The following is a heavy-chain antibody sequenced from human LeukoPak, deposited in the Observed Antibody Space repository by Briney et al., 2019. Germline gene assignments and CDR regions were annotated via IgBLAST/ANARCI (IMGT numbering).Heavy chain of an antibody. CDR1: GFTSSSYS. Sequence: GGSLRLSCAASGFTSSSYSMNWVRQAPGKGLEWVSYISSSSSTIYYADSVKGRFTISRDNAKNSLYLQMNSLRDEDTAVYYCARVVCGGDCRSDYWGQGTLVTVSS. V-gene: IGHV3-48*02. J-gene: IGHJ4*02. D-gene: IGHD2-21*02. CDR2: ISSSSSTI. CDR3: ARVVCGGDCRSDY.